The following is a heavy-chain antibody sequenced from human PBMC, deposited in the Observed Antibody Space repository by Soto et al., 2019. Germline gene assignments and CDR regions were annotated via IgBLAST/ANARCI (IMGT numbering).Heavy chain of an antibody. J-gene: IGHJ6*02. CDR3: AADITMVRGVIISVHYYYGMDV. D-gene: IGHD3-10*01. V-gene: IGHV1-58*01. Sequence: SVKVSCKASGFTFTSSAVQWVRQARGQRLEWIGWIVVGSGNTNYAQKFQERVTITRDMSTSTAYMELSSLRSEDTAVYYCAADITMVRGVIISVHYYYGMDVWGQGTTVTVSS. CDR1: GFTFTSSA. CDR2: IVVGSGNT.